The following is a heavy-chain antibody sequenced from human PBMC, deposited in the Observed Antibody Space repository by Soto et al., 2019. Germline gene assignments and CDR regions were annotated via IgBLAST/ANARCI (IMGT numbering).Heavy chain of an antibody. J-gene: IGHJ4*02. D-gene: IGHD4-17*01. CDR1: GGSISSSNW. V-gene: IGHV4-4*02. Sequence: QVQLQESGPGLVKPSGTLSLTCAVSGGSISSSNWWSWVRQPPGKGLEWIGEIYHSGSTNYNPSLKRRVTLSVDKSKNQLSLKLSSVTAADTAVYYCARDPVTTVTSSYWGQGTLVTVFS. CDR3: ARDPVTTVTSSY. CDR2: IYHSGST.